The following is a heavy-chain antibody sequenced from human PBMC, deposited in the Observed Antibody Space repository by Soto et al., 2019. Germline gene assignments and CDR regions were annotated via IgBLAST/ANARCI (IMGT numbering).Heavy chain of an antibody. CDR3: ARHFGMLPNFDY. J-gene: IGHJ4*02. D-gene: IGHD3-3*01. CDR2: IYYSGST. V-gene: IGHV4-39*01. CDR1: GGSISRTSYY. Sequence: QLQLQESGPGLVKPSETLSLTCNVSGGSISRTSYYWGWIRQPPGKGLEWIGTIYYSGSTSYNPSLKSRVTISVDTSKNQFSLRLSSVTAADTAVYYCARHFGMLPNFDYWGQGALVTVSS.